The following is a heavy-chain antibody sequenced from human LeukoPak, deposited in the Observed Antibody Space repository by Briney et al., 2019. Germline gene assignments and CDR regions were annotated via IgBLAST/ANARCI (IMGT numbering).Heavy chain of an antibody. CDR1: GFTFSSYA. D-gene: IGHD6-25*01. Sequence: GGSLRLSCAASGFTFSSYAMSWVRQAPGKGLEWVSASGSGGSTYYADSVKGRFTISRDNSKNTLYLQMNSLRAEDTAVYYCASLPSGDAFDIWGQGTMVTVSS. CDR2: SGSGGST. CDR3: ASLPSGDAFDI. V-gene: IGHV3-23*01. J-gene: IGHJ3*02.